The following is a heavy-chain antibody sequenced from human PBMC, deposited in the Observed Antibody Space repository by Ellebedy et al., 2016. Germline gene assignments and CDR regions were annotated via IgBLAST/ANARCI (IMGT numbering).Heavy chain of an antibody. D-gene: IGHD2/OR15-2a*01. CDR3: VRNSSFSFDN. CDR2: NSVTGTSI. J-gene: IGHJ4*02. CDR1: GFTFSDSS. Sequence: GESLKISCAASGFTFSDSSLNWVRQAPGKGLEWIAHNSVTGTSIFYPDSVRGRFSISRDNAKNSVFLQMDSLRADDTALYYCVRNSSFSFDNWGQGTLVTVSS. V-gene: IGHV3-48*04.